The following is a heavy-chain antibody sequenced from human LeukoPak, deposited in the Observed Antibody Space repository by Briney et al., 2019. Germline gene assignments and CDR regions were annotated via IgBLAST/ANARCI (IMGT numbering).Heavy chain of an antibody. V-gene: IGHV3-23*01. CDR3: PNGIVVVPAAIGPRDYFDY. CDR2: ISGSGGST. CDR1: GFTFSSYA. J-gene: IGHJ4*02. Sequence: GGSLRPSCAAYGFTFSSYAMSWVRHAAGNGLEWVSAISGSGGSTYYADSVKGRLTISTNHPTNTTCLQMNCLRAERPAVYYRPNGIVVVPAAIGPRDYFDYWGQGTLVTVSS. D-gene: IGHD2-2*02.